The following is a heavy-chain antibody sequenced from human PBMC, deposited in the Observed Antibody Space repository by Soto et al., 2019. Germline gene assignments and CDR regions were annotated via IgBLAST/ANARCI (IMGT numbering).Heavy chain of an antibody. CDR2: ISAYNGNT. CDR3: ARDRHGSGSYMFDH. D-gene: IGHD3-10*01. V-gene: IGHV1-18*01. J-gene: IGHJ5*02. CDR1: GYTFTSYG. Sequence: AAVKVSCKASGYTFTSYGISWVRQAPGQGLEWMGWISAYNGNTNYAQKLQGRVTMTTDTSTSTAYMELRSLRSDDTAVYYCARDRHGSGSYMFDHWGQGTLVTVSS.